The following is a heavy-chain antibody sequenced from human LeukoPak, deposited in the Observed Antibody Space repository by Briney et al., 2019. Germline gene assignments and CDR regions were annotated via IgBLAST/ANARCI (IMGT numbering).Heavy chain of an antibody. Sequence: ASVKVSCKASGYTFTSDGISWVRQDPGQGLEWMGWISAYNGNTNYAQKLQGRVTMTTDTSTSTAYMELRSLRSDDTAVYYCARGLPQSYYGGNTLDYWGQGTLVTVSS. CDR2: ISAYNGNT. J-gene: IGHJ4*02. CDR1: GYTFTSDG. V-gene: IGHV1-18*01. CDR3: ARGLPQSYYGGNTLDY. D-gene: IGHD4-23*01.